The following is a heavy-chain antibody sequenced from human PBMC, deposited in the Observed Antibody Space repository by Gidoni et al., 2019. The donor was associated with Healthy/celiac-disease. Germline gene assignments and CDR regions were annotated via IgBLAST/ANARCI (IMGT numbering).Heavy chain of an antibody. CDR1: GGYISSSSYY. D-gene: IGHD1-26*01. Sequence: QLQLQESGPGLVKPSETLSLTCTVSGGYISSSSYYWGWIRQPPGKGLEWIGSIYYSGSTYYNPSLKSRVTISVDTSKNQFSLKLSSVTAADTAVYYCARQHPSWGYFDYWGQGTLVTVSS. J-gene: IGHJ4*02. CDR2: IYYSGST. V-gene: IGHV4-39*01. CDR3: ARQHPSWGYFDY.